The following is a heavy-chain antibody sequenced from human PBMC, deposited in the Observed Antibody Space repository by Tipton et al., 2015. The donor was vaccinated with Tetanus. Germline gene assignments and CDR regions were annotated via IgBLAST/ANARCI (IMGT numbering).Heavy chain of an antibody. CDR2: IFYAGST. D-gene: IGHD3-9*01. Sequence: TLSLTCTVSGGSISNYYWSWIRQSPGKGLEWIGYIFYAGSTNSNPSLKSRVTISVDKAKNQFSLKLTSVTAADTAVYYCARATEHDIMTGYDNWGPGTQVTVSS. J-gene: IGHJ4*02. CDR3: ARATEHDIMTGYDN. CDR1: GGSISNYY. V-gene: IGHV4-59*01.